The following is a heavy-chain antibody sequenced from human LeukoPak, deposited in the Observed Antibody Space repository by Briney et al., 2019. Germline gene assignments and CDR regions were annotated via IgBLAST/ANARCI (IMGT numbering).Heavy chain of an antibody. J-gene: IGHJ4*02. CDR2: IYPGDSNT. CDR3: ARLYGGNSGDY. CDR1: GYNFVSHW. V-gene: IGHV5-51*01. D-gene: IGHD4-23*01. Sequence: GESLKISCKGSGYNFVSHWIAWVRQMPGKGLEWMGIIYPGDSNTRYSPSFQGQVTIPADKSISTAYLQWSSLKASDTAMYYCARLYGGNSGDYWGQGTLVTVSS.